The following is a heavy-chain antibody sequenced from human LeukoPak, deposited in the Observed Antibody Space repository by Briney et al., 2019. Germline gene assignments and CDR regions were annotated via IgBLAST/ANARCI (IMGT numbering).Heavy chain of an antibody. D-gene: IGHD3-22*01. J-gene: IGHJ5*02. CDR1: GYTFINYG. V-gene: IGHV1-18*01. CDR3: ARRGRYYDTNWFDP. CDR2: ISAYNGNT. Sequence: EASVKVSCKASGYTFINYGISWVRQAPGQGLEWMGWISAYNGNTNYAQKLQGRVTMTTDTSTSTAYMELRSLRSDETAVYYCARRGRYYDTNWFDPWGQGTLVTVSS.